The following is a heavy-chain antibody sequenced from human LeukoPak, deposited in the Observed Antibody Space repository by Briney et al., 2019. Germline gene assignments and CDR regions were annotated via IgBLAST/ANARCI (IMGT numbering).Heavy chain of an antibody. D-gene: IGHD2-2*01. Sequence: ASVKVSCKASGYTFTGYYMHWVRQAPGQGLEWMGWINPNSGGTNYAQKFQGRVTMTRDTSISTAYMELSRLRSDDTAVYYRARDGSPIVVVPAARYDLWGRGTLVTVSS. CDR1: GYTFTGYY. CDR3: ARDGSPIVVVPAARYDL. J-gene: IGHJ2*01. CDR2: INPNSGGT. V-gene: IGHV1-2*02.